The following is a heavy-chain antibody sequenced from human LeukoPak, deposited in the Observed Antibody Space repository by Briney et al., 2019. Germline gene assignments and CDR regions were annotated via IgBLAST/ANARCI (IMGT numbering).Heavy chain of an antibody. CDR1: GGSISGHY. CDR3: ATGRLNYGYLDY. CDR2: IYYSGST. V-gene: IGHV4-59*11. Sequence: SGTLSLTCAVSGGSISGHYCSWIRQPPGKELEWIGHIYYSGSTNYNPSLKSRVTISVDTSKNEFSLKVTSVTTADTAMYYCATGRLNYGYLDYWGQGTLVTVSS. D-gene: IGHD3-10*01. J-gene: IGHJ4*02.